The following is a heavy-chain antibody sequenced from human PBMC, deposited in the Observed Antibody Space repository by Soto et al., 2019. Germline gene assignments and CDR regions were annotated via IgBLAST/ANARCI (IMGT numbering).Heavy chain of an antibody. D-gene: IGHD2-15*01. V-gene: IGHV1-3*01. CDR2: TNVGNGKT. CDR3: AGETPRSLSQGLVTYYYYVMDV. J-gene: IGHJ6*02. Sequence: ASVKVSCKTSGNTIHWVRQAPGQGLEWMGRTNVGNGKTKYSEKFQGRVTFTRDSSASTAYLELSSLRSEDSAVYYCAGETPRSLSQGLVTYYYYVMDVWGQGTTVTVSS. CDR1: GNTI.